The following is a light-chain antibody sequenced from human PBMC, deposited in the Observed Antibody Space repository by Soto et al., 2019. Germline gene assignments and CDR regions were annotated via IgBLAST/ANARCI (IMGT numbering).Light chain of an antibody. Sequence: DIVMTQSPDSLAVSLGERATINCKASQSVFYSTTNKHYLSWYQQKPGQSPRLLISWVSIRASGVPDRFSGTGSGAEFTLTISSLQAEDVVVYYCQQHYNVPFTFGPGTKVDIK. V-gene: IGKV4-1*01. CDR1: QSVFYSTTNKHY. CDR3: QQHYNVPFT. CDR2: WVS. J-gene: IGKJ3*01.